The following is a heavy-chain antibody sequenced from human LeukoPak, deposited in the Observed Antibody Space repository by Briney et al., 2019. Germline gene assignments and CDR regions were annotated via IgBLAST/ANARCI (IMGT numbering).Heavy chain of an antibody. CDR2: IDPNSGGT. J-gene: IGHJ1*01. CDR3: ARDLVSGLPQFQH. Sequence: ASVKVSCKASGYTFTGYYMHWVRQAPGQGLGWMGWIDPNSGGTNYAQKFQGRVTMTRDTSISTAYMELSRLRSDDTAVYYCARDLVSGLPQFQHWGQGTLVTVSS. CDR1: GYTFTGYY. V-gene: IGHV1-2*02. D-gene: IGHD3-9*01.